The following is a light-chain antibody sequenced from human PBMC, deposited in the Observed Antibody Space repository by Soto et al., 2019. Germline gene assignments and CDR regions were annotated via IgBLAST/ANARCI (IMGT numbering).Light chain of an antibody. Sequence: IQLTQSPSSLSASVGERVTITCRASQGIRSFLAWNQQEPGKAQKLLISGSTTLQSGVPSRFSASGSGTNFTLTISSLQPEDFATYYCQQFKSYVSVGQGTRLEIK. CDR1: QGIRSF. V-gene: IGKV1-9*01. CDR3: QQFKSYVS. J-gene: IGKJ5*01. CDR2: GST.